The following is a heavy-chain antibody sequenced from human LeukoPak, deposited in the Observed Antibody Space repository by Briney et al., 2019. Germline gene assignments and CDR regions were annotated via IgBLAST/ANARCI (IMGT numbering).Heavy chain of an antibody. V-gene: IGHV1-24*01. CDR2: FDPEDGET. CDR3: ATARIDILTGYSKAYYYYGMHV. J-gene: IGHJ6*02. Sequence: GASVKVSCKVSGYTLTELSMHWVRQAPGKGLEWRGGFDPEDGETIYAQKFQGRVTMTEDTSTDTAYMELSSLRSEDTAVYYCATARIDILTGYSKAYYYYGMHVWRQGPTDTVSS. D-gene: IGHD3-9*01. CDR1: GYTLTELS.